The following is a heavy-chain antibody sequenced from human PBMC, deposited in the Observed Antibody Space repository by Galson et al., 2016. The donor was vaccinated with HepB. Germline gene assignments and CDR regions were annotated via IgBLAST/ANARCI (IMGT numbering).Heavy chain of an antibody. CDR2: IYPGDSDT. CDR3: ARRAMVRGVVYGMDV. CDR1: GYSFTSYW. Sequence: QSGAEVKKPGESLKISCKGSGYSFTSYWIGWVRQMPGKGLEWMGIIYPGDSDTRFSPSFQGQVTISADKSIRPAYLQWSSLKASDTAMYYCARRAMVRGVVYGMDVWGQGTTVTVSS. V-gene: IGHV5-51*01. D-gene: IGHD3-10*01. J-gene: IGHJ6*02.